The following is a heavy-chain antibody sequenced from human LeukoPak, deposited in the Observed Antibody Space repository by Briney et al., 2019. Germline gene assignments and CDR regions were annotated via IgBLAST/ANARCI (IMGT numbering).Heavy chain of an antibody. D-gene: IGHD3-10*01. CDR1: GGSFSGYY. CDR2: INHSGST. J-gene: IGHJ4*02. V-gene: IGHV4-34*01. CDR3: ARDHPTMVRGVMVY. Sequence: PSETLSLTCAVYGGSFSGYYWSWIRQPPGKGLEWIGEINHSGSTNYNPSLKSRVTISVDTSKNQFSLKLSSVTAADTAVYYCARDHPTMVRGVMVYWGQGTLVTVSS.